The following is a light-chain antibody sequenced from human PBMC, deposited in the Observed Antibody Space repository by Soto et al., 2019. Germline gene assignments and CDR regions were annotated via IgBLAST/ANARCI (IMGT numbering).Light chain of an antibody. CDR3: TSNTDSDSYV. CDR1: SSDVGGYNH. V-gene: IGLV2-8*01. CDR2: EVD. J-gene: IGLJ1*01. Sequence: QSALTQPPSASGSPGQSVTISRTGCSSDVGGYNHVSWYQQHPGKAPKLVIYEVDKRPSGVPERFSGSKSGNTASLTVSGLQTEDEADYYCTSNTDSDSYVFGTGTKVTVL.